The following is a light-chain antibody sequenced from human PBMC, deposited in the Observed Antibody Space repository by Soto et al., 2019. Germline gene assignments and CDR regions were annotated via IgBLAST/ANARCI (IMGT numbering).Light chain of an antibody. V-gene: IGKV3-15*01. Sequence: IVMTQSPATLSVSPGKRATLSCRASQSVSSNLAWYQQKPGQAPRLLIYATSTRATGIPARFSGSGSGTDFSLTINSLQSEDFAVYYCQQYSNWPRTFGQGTKVDIK. J-gene: IGKJ1*01. CDR1: QSVSSN. CDR3: QQYSNWPRT. CDR2: ATS.